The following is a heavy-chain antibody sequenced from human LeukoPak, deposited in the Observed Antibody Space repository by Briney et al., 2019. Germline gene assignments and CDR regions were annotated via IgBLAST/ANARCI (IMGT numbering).Heavy chain of an antibody. V-gene: IGHV3-30*04. CDR2: ISYDGSNK. J-gene: IGHJ4*02. CDR3: ARDLGPYGDYGDYFDY. D-gene: IGHD4-17*01. CDR1: GLTFSSYA. Sequence: PGRSLRLSCAASGLTFSSYAMHWVRQAPGKGLEWVAVISYDGSNKYYADSVKGRFTISRDNSKNTLYLQMNSLRAEDTAVYYCARDLGPYGDYGDYFDYWGQGTLVTVSS.